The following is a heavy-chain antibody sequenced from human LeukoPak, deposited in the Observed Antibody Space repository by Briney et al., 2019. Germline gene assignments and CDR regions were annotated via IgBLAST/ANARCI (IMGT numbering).Heavy chain of an antibody. V-gene: IGHV4-59*01. CDR1: GGSISSYY. J-gene: IGHJ3*02. Sequence: SETLSLTCTVSGGSISSYYWSWIRQPPGKGLEWIGYIYYSGSTNYNPSLKSRVTISVDTSKNQFSLKLSSVTAADTAVYYCARDRTGDAFDIWGQGTMVTVSS. CDR3: ARDRTGDAFDI. D-gene: IGHD3/OR15-3a*01. CDR2: IYYSGST.